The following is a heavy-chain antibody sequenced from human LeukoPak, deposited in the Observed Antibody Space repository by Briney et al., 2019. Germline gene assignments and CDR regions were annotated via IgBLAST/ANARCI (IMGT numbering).Heavy chain of an antibody. Sequence: GGSLRLSCAASGFTFSGYEMNWVRQAPGKGLEWVSYISISGTNMLYADSVKGRFTISRDNSRTSLYLQMSSLRAEDTAVYYCARGGSSGYHYNAFDIWGLGTMVTVSS. V-gene: IGHV3-48*03. CDR1: GFTFSGYE. CDR2: ISISGTNM. CDR3: ARGGSSGYHYNAFDI. J-gene: IGHJ3*02. D-gene: IGHD3-22*01.